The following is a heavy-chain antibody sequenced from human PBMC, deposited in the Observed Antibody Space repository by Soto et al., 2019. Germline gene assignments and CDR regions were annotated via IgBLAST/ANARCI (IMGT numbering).Heavy chain of an antibody. CDR3: VRDDRWAFDF. CDR1: GFTFSNYA. CDR2: ISIGSGSI. D-gene: IGHD3-22*01. Sequence: EVHLVESGGGLVQPGGSLRVSCAASGFTFSNYAMNWVRQAPGKGLEWVSYISIGSGSIFYADSVKGRFTISRDDAKNSLYLQMNTLRDEDTAVYYCVRDDRWAFDFSGQGTMVNVSS. J-gene: IGHJ3*01. V-gene: IGHV3-48*02.